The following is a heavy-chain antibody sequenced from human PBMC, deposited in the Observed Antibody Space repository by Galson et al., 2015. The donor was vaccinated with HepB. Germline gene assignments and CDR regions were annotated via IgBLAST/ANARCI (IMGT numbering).Heavy chain of an antibody. CDR2: IYYSGNT. CDR1: HVSVSSSSYY. V-gene: IGHV4-39*01. CDR3: ARHRSLGYCTSTSCCRLDAFDI. J-gene: IGHJ3*02. Sequence: TLSLTCTVSHVSVSSSSYYWGWIRQPPGKGLEWIGSIYYSGNTYYNPSLKSRVTISVDTSKNQFSLKLSSVTAADTAVYYCARHRSLGYCTSTSCCRLDAFDIWGQGTMVTVSS. D-gene: IGHD2-2*01.